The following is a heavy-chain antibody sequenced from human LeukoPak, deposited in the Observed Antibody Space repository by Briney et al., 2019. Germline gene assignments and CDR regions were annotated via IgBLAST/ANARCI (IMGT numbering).Heavy chain of an antibody. D-gene: IGHD2-21*02. CDR2: IYYSGST. CDR3: AREARHIVVVTASDAFDI. J-gene: IGHJ3*02. Sequence: SETLSLTCTVSGGSISSYYWSWIRQPPGKGLEWIGYIYYSGSTNYNPSLKSRVTISVDTSKNRFSLKLSSVTAADTAVYYCAREARHIVVVTASDAFDIWGQGTMVTVSS. V-gene: IGHV4-59*12. CDR1: GGSISSYY.